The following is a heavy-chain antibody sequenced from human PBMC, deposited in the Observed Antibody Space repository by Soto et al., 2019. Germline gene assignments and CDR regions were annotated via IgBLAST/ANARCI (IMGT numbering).Heavy chain of an antibody. CDR2: IYYSGST. CDR3: ARGPSSTSPYPIGY. D-gene: IGHD2-2*01. J-gene: IGHJ4*02. Sequence: QVQLQESGPGLVKPSQTLSLTCTVSGGAISSGGYYWSWIRQHPGKGLEWIGYIYYSGSTYYNPSLKSRGTISVDTSKNQFSLALSSVTAADTAVYYCARGPSSTSPYPIGYWGQGTLVTVSS. CDR1: GGAISSGGYY. V-gene: IGHV4-31*03.